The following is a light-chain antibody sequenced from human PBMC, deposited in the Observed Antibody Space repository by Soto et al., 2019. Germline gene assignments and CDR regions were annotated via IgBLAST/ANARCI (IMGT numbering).Light chain of an antibody. Sequence: QSVLTQPPSLSGAPGQRVTISCTGSSSNIGAGYDVHWYQQLPGTAPRVLIYDNNSRPSGVPDRFSGSKSGTSASLAITGLQSDDEADYYCHSYDVSLSGPVFGGGTKLTVL. CDR2: DNN. V-gene: IGLV1-40*01. CDR1: SSNIGAGYD. CDR3: HSYDVSLSGPV. J-gene: IGLJ2*01.